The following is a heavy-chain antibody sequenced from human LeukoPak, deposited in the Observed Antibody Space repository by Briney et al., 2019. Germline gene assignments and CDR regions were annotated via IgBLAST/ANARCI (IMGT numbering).Heavy chain of an antibody. CDR2: ISSSSSTI. CDR3: ARVSSGWYGGYFDY. J-gene: IGHJ4*02. D-gene: IGHD6-19*01. Sequence: GGSLRLSCAASGFTFSRYGMHWVRQAPGKGLEWVSYISSSSSTIYYADSVKGRFTISRDNAKNSLYLQMNSLRAEDTAVYYCARVSSGWYGGYFDYWGQGTLVTVSS. V-gene: IGHV3-48*01. CDR1: GFTFSRYG.